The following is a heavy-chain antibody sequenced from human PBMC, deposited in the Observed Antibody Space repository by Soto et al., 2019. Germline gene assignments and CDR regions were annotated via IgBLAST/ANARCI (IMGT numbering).Heavy chain of an antibody. D-gene: IGHD6-19*01. Sequence: QVQLVESGGGVVQPGRSLRLSCAASGFTFSSYGMHWVRQAPGKGLEWVAVIWYDGSNKYYADSVKGRFTISRDNSKNTLYLQMNSLRAEDTAVYYCARDRYSRGYNLDYWGQGTLVTVSS. V-gene: IGHV3-33*01. CDR1: GFTFSSYG. CDR2: IWYDGSNK. J-gene: IGHJ4*02. CDR3: ARDRYSRGYNLDY.